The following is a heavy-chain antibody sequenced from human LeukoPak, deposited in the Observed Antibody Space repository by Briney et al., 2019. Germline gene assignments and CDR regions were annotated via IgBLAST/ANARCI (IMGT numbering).Heavy chain of an antibody. CDR2: INHSGST. CDR3: ARVDTAMGPDY. Sequence: SETLSLTCAVYGGSFSGYYWSWIRQPPGKGLEWIGEINHSGSTNYNPSLKSRVTISVDTSKNQFSLKLSSVTAADTAVYYCARVDTAMGPDYWGQGTLVTVSS. V-gene: IGHV4-34*01. CDR1: GGSFSGYY. D-gene: IGHD5-18*01. J-gene: IGHJ4*02.